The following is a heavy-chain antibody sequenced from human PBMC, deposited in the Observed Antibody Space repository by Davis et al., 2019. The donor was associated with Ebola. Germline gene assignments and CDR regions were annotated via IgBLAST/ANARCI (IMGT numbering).Heavy chain of an antibody. CDR1: GFTFSSYE. CDR2: ISSSGSTI. V-gene: IGHV3-48*03. CDR3: AKDPQKWELHYYYGMDV. Sequence: GESLKISCAASGFTFSSYEMSWVRQAPGKGLEWVSYISSSGSTIYYADSVKGRFTISRDNAKNSLFLQMNSLRAEDTAVYYCAKDPQKWELHYYYGMDVWGQGTTVTVSS. J-gene: IGHJ6*02. D-gene: IGHD1-26*01.